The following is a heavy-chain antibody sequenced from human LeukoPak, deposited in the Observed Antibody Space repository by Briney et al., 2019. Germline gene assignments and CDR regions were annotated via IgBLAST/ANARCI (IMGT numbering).Heavy chain of an antibody. CDR3: ARDSRIMTYYFDY. CDR1: GFTFSSYA. D-gene: IGHD3-16*01. J-gene: IGHJ4*02. CDR2: ISYDGSNK. V-gene: IGHV3-30-3*01. Sequence: GGSLRLSCAASGFTFSSYAMHWVRQAPGKGLEWVAVISYDGSNKYYADSVKGRFTISRDNSKNTLYLQMNSLRAEDTAVYYCARDSRIMTYYFDYWGQGTLVTVSS.